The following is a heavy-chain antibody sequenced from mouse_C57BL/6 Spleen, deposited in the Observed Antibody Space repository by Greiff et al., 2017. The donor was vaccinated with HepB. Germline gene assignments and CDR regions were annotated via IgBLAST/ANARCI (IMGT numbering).Heavy chain of an antibody. CDR1: GYTFTSYW. CDR2: IDPSDSET. CDR3: ARLHYGSSYDY. D-gene: IGHD1-1*01. Sequence: QVQLQQPGAELVRPGSSVKLSCKASGYTFTSYWMHWVKQRPIQGLEWIGNIDPSDSETHYNQKFKDKATLTVDKSSSTAYMQLSSLTSEDSAVYYCARLHYGSSYDYWGQGTTLTVSS. J-gene: IGHJ2*01. V-gene: IGHV1-52*01.